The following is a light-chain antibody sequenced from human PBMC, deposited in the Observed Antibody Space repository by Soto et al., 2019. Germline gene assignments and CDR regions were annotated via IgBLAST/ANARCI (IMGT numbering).Light chain of an antibody. V-gene: IGKV3-15*01. CDR3: HQYNSWPPGT. J-gene: IGKJ2*01. Sequence: EIVMAQSPATLSVSPGERVTLSCRASQRISSNLAWYQQKPGQAPRLLIYGASTRATGIPARFSGSESGTDFTLTISSLQSEDFALYYCHQYNSWPPGTFGQGTKVDIK. CDR2: GAS. CDR1: QRISSN.